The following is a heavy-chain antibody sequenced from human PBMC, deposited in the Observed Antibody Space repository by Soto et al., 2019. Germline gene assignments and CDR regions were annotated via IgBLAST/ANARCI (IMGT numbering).Heavy chain of an antibody. D-gene: IGHD1-7*01. CDR3: ASGPGIIEYNWNSPGWFDP. CDR1: GFTFSSYE. J-gene: IGHJ5*02. Sequence: PGGSLRLSCAASGFTFSSYEMNWVRQAPGKGLEWVSYISSSGSTIYYADSVKGRFTISRDNAKNSLYLQMNSLRAEDTAVYYCASGPGIIEYNWNSPGWFDPWGQGTLATVSS. V-gene: IGHV3-48*03. CDR2: ISSSGSTI.